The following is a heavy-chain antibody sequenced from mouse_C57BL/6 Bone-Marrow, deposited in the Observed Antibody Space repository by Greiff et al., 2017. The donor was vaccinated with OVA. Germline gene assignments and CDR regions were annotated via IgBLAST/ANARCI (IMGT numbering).Heavy chain of an antibody. CDR1: GYTFTSYW. Sequence: QVQLQQPGAELVMPGASVKLSCKASGYTFTSYWMHWVKQRPGQGLEWIGEIDPSDSYTNSNQKFKGKSTLTVDKSSSTAYMQLSSLTSEDSAVYYCARGDYSNFWFAYWGQGTLVTVSA. D-gene: IGHD2-5*01. V-gene: IGHV1-69*01. CDR2: IDPSDSYT. CDR3: ARGDYSNFWFAY. J-gene: IGHJ3*01.